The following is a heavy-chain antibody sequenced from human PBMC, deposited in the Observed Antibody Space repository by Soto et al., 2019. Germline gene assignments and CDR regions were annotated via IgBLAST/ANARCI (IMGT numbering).Heavy chain of an antibody. CDR2: INPGNGDT. J-gene: IGHJ4*02. V-gene: IGHV1-3*01. CDR3: ARNSYISGDDDSYYFDY. CDR1: GYTFTRYA. Sequence: ASVKVSCKASGYTFTRYAMHWVRQAPGQRPEWMGWINPGNGDTKYSEKLQGRVTFTRDTSATTIYMELSSLRSEDTALYYCARNSYISGDDDSYYFDYWGQGTPVTVSS. D-gene: IGHD2-21*02.